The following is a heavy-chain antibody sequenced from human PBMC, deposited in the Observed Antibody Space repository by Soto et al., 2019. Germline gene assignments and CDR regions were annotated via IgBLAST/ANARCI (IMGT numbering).Heavy chain of an antibody. CDR1: GFTFSTYA. CDR3: AKNKGGNYCTRTSCLYSFDY. Sequence: EVHVLESGGDLVQPGGSLRLSCAASGFTFSTYAMTWVRQAAGKGLEWVSTISDSSSTYYADSVNGRFTISRDNSKNTLYLEMTSLRADDTAVYYCAKNKGGNYCTRTSCLYSFDYWGQGTLVTVSS. D-gene: IGHD2-2*01. V-gene: IGHV3-23*01. J-gene: IGHJ4*02. CDR2: ISDSSST.